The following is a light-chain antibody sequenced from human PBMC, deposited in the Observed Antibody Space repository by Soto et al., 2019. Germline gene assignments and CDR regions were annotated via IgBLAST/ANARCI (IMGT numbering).Light chain of an antibody. V-gene: IGKV3-20*01. Sequence: EILLTQSPGTLSLSPGERATLSCRASQSVISNSLAWYQQKPGQAPRLLIYGAFHRATGVPDRFSGSGSVTDFTLTISSLESEDFAVYYCQQYGSSLPYTFGQGTKLEIK. CDR3: QQYGSSLPYT. CDR1: QSVISNS. CDR2: GAF. J-gene: IGKJ2*01.